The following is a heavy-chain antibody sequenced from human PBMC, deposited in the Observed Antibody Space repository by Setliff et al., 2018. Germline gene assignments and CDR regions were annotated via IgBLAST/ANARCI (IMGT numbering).Heavy chain of an antibody. Sequence: PGGSLRLSCAASGFAFSTYRMNWVRQAPGKGLEWVSYITSSSTIDYADSVKGRFTISRDDAKNSLYLQMNSLRAEDTAVYHCARVIYFYYMDVWGKGTTVTVSS. CDR1: GFAFSTYR. CDR3: ARVIYFYYMDV. CDR2: ITSSSTI. V-gene: IGHV3-48*01. J-gene: IGHJ6*03.